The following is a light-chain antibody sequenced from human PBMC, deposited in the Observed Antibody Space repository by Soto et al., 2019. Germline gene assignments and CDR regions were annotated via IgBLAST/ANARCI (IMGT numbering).Light chain of an antibody. CDR1: QSIRSH. CDR2: DAS. CDR3: QQYNAWPFT. V-gene: IGKV3-15*01. J-gene: IGKJ4*01. Sequence: EIVFTQFPAPPSGSPGGRATPSFRGSQSIRSHLAWYRQRPGQAPRLLIYDASSRATGVPARFSGSGSGTEFTLTISSLQSEDFAVYYCQQYNAWPFTFGGGTKVDIK.